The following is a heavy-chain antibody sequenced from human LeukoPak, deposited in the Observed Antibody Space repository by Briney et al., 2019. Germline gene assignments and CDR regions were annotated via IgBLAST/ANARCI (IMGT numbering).Heavy chain of an antibody. V-gene: IGHV4-59*01. D-gene: IGHD5-12*01. J-gene: IGHJ5*02. CDR3: ATGVDMAKMRT. CDR1: GGSISNSY. Sequence: KTSETLSLTCTVSGGSISNSYWSWIRQPPGKVLEWIGYIHNNGNTNHNPSLKSRVTMSVDTSENQFSLKVSSVTAADTAVYYCATGVDMAKMRTWGQGTLVTVSS. CDR2: IHNNGNT.